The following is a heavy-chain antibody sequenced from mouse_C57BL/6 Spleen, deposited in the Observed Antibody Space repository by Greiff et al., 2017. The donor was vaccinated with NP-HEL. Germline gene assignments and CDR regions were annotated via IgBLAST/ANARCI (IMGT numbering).Heavy chain of an antibody. J-gene: IGHJ2*01. CDR3: ARRGVTTVVAPGYFDY. CDR2: IDPSDSYT. V-gene: IGHV1-69*01. Sequence: QVQLKQPGAELVMPGASVKLSCKASGYTFTSYWMHWVKQRPGQGLEWIGEIDPSDSYTNYNQKFKGKSTLTVDKSSSTAYMQLSSLTSEDSAVYYCARRGVTTVVAPGYFDYWGQGTTLTVSS. D-gene: IGHD1-1*01. CDR1: GYTFTSYW.